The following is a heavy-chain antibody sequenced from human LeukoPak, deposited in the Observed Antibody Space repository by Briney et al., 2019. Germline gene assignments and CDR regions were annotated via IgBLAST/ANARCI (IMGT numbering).Heavy chain of an antibody. V-gene: IGHV3-66*01. CDR3: AKVVGSGYTLLYMDV. Sequence: GGSLRLSCAASGFTVSSNYMSWVRQAPGKGLEWVSVIYSGGSTYYADSVKGRFTISRDNSKNTLYLQMNSLRAEDTAVYYCAKVVGSGYTLLYMDVWGKGTTVTVSS. CDR1: GFTVSSNY. CDR2: IYSGGST. J-gene: IGHJ6*03. D-gene: IGHD3-22*01.